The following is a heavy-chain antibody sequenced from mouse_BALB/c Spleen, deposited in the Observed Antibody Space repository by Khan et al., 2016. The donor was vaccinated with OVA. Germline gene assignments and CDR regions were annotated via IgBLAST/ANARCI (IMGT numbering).Heavy chain of an antibody. CDR1: GFTFSNYG. V-gene: IGHV5-6*01. Sequence: EVELVESGGDLVKPGGSLKLSCAASGFTFSNYGMSWVRQIPDKRLEWVATINSDGTYTYYPDSVKGRFTIFRNNAKNTLYLEMSSLKSEDTAMYYCASHLTGSFAYWGQGTLVTVSA. D-gene: IGHD4-1*01. CDR3: ASHLTGSFAY. CDR2: INSDGTYT. J-gene: IGHJ3*01.